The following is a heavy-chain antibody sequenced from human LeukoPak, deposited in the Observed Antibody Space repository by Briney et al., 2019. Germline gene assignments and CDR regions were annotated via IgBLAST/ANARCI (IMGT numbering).Heavy chain of an antibody. CDR2: FDPVDGET. Sequence: ASVKVSCKVSGYTLTELSMHWVRQAPGKGLEWMGGFDPVDGETIYAQKFQGRVTMTEDTSTDTAYMELSSLRSEDTAVYYCATAGYYGSGSYYKRGYYFDYWGQGTLVTVSS. V-gene: IGHV1-24*01. J-gene: IGHJ4*02. D-gene: IGHD3-10*01. CDR3: ATAGYYGSGSYYKRGYYFDY. CDR1: GYTLTELS.